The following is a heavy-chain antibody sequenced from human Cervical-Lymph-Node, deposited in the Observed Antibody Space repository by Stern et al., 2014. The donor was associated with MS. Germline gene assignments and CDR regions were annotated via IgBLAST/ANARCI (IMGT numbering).Heavy chain of an antibody. D-gene: IGHD6-25*01. J-gene: IGHJ5*02. CDR1: GFTFSSYW. CDR2: IKQDGSEK. V-gene: IGHV3-7*01. CDR3: ARDALPYSSGPFDP. Sequence: EVQLVASGGGLVQPGGSLRLSCAASGFTFSSYWMSWVRQAPGKGLEWVSDIKQDGSEKYYVDSVKGRFTISRDNAKNSLYLQMNSLRAEDTAVYYCARDALPYSSGPFDPWGQGTLVTVCS.